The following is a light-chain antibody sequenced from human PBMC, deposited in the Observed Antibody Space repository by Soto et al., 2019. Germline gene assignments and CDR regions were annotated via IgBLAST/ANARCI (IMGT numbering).Light chain of an antibody. CDR1: SSNIGAGYD. J-gene: IGLJ2*01. CDR2: AVT. CDR3: HSYDSSLSGSG. Sequence: QSVLTQPPSVSGAPGQRVTISCTGSSSNIGAGYDVHWYQRIPGTAPKLLIYAVTNRPSGVPDRFSGSKSDTSASLAITGLQAEDEADYYCHSYDSSLSGSGFGGGTKRTVL. V-gene: IGLV1-40*01.